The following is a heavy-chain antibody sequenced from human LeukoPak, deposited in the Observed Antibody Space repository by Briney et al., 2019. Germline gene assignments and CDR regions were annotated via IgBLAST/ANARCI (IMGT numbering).Heavy chain of an antibody. CDR3: ARDHPYDFWSGSGVLAYYGMDV. CDR2: ISAYNGNT. Sequence: ASVKVSCKASGYTFTSYGISWVRQAPGQGLEWMGWISAYNGNTKYTQKLQGRVTMTTDTSTSTAYMELRSLRSDETAVYYCARDHPYDFWSGSGVLAYYGMDVWGQGTTVTVSS. CDR1: GYTFTSYG. J-gene: IGHJ6*02. D-gene: IGHD3-3*01. V-gene: IGHV1-18*01.